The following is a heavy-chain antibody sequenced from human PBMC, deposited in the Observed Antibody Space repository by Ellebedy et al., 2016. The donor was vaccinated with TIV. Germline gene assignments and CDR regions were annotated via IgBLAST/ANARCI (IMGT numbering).Heavy chain of an antibody. CDR1: GGTFSSYA. CDR3: ARDRDSSSWYFGGYYYYGMDV. J-gene: IGHJ6*02. CDR2: IIPILGIA. D-gene: IGHD6-13*01. V-gene: IGHV1-69*04. Sequence: AASVKVSCKASGGTFSSYAISWVRPAPGQGLEWMGRIIPILGIANYAQKFQGRVTITADKTTSTAYMELSSLRSEDTAVYYCARDRDSSSWYFGGYYYYGMDVWGQGTTVTVSS.